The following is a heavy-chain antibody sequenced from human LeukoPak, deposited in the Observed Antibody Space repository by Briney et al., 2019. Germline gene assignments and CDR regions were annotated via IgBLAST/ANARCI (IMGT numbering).Heavy chain of an antibody. CDR1: GGSISSYY. D-gene: IGHD6-13*01. J-gene: IGHJ3*02. Sequence: SETLSVTCTVSGGSISSYYWSWIRQPPGKGLEWIGYIYYSGSTNYNPSLKSRVTISVDTSKNQFSLKLSSVTAADTAVYYCARGGIGSDSDAFDIWGQGTMVTVSS. CDR2: IYYSGST. V-gene: IGHV4-59*01. CDR3: ARGGIGSDSDAFDI.